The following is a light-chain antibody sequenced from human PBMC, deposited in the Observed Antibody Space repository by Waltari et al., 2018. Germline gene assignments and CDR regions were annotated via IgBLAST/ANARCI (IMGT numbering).Light chain of an antibody. V-gene: IGLV2-23*01. CDR3: YSYAGSSAHNWV. CDR2: EGN. J-gene: IGLJ3*02. Sequence: QQHPGKAAQLMIDEGNERPARVSKLFCRSNSGNTASMTIPGIQAEDEADYFCYSYAGSSAHNWVFGGGTKLTVL.